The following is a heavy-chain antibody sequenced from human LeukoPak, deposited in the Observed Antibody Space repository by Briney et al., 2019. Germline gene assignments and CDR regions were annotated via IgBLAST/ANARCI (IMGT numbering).Heavy chain of an antibody. D-gene: IGHD3-3*01. V-gene: IGHV2-70*20. CDR2: IDWDDDK. CDR1: GFSLSTRGMG. Sequence: SGPALMQPTQTLTLTCTFSGFSLSTRGMGVGWVRQPPVKALEWLALIDWDDDKYYNTSLKTRLTIFKDTSKNQMVLTMSNMDPVDTATYYCARMRDYDFWSGYSNWFDPWGQGTLVTVSS. CDR3: ARMRDYDFWSGYSNWFDP. J-gene: IGHJ5*02.